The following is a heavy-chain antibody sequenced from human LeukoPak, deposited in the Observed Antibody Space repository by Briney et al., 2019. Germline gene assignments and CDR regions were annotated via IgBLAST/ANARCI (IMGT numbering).Heavy chain of an antibody. Sequence: SGGSLRLSCAASGFTFSSYGMHWVRQAPGKGLEWVAFIRYDGSDKYYADSVKGRFTISRDKSKSTLYLYMSNLRAEDTAIYYCAKDHSSNWFDSWGQGILLTVSS. CDR3: AKDHSSNWFDS. CDR1: GFTFSSYG. D-gene: IGHD5-18*01. J-gene: IGHJ5*01. V-gene: IGHV3-30*02. CDR2: IRYDGSDK.